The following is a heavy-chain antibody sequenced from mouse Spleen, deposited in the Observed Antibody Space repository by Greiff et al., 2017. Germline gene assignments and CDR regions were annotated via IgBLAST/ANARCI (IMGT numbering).Heavy chain of an antibody. CDR1: GFTFSDYG. CDR3: ARRDGYDGGFAY. V-gene: IGHV5-15*01. Sequence: EVKVVESGGGLVKPGGSLKLSCAASGFTFSDYGMAWVRQAPGKGPEWVAFISNLAYSIYYADTVTGRFTISRENAKNTLYLEMSSLRSEDTAMYYCARRDGYDGGFAYWGQGTLVTVSA. CDR2: ISNLAYSI. D-gene: IGHD2-2*01. J-gene: IGHJ3*01.